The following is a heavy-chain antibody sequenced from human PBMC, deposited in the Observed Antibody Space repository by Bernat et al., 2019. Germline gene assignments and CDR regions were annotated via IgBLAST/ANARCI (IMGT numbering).Heavy chain of an antibody. Sequence: EVQLVESGGGLVQPGGSLRLSCAASGFRFSKYWMSWVRQAPGKGLEWVANIKEDGSEKYYVDSVKGRFTSSRDNAKNSLYLQVNSLRDEDTAVYYCARELVVGVAEYFQDWGQGTLVTVSS. CDR3: ARELVVGVAEYFQD. V-gene: IGHV3-7*03. CDR2: IKEDGSEK. J-gene: IGHJ1*01. CDR1: GFRFSKYW. D-gene: IGHD2-15*01.